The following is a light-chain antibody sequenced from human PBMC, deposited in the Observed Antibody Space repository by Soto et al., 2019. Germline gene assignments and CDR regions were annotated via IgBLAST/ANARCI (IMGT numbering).Light chain of an antibody. J-gene: IGKJ3*01. CDR3: QHYNNWPPVT. CDR2: GAS. Sequence: EIVMTQSPGTLSVSPGERATLSCGASQSVGSNLAWYQQKPGQAPRLLIYGASTRATGIPARFSGSGSGTEFTLTINSLQSEDFAVYFCQHYNNWPPVTFGPGTKVDIK. V-gene: IGKV3-15*01. CDR1: QSVGSN.